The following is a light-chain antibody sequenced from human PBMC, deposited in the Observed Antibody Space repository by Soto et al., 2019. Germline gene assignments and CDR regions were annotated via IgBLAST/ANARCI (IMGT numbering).Light chain of an antibody. CDR1: QSISSN. V-gene: IGKV3-15*01. CDR2: GAS. CDR3: QQYNNRPPRYT. J-gene: IGKJ2*01. Sequence: EIVMTQSPATLSVSPGERATLSCRASQSISSNLAWYQHKPGQAPRLLIYGASTRATGIPARFSGSGSGTEFTLTISSLQSEDFAVYYCQQYNNRPPRYTFDQGTKVEIK.